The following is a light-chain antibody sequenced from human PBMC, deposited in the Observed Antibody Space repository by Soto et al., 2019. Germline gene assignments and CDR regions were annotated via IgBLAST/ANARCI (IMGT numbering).Light chain of an antibody. V-gene: IGLV2-14*01. CDR1: SSDVGGYNS. J-gene: IGLJ1*01. CDR2: EVS. Sequence: QSALTQPASVSGSPGQSITISCTGTSSDVGGYNSVSWYQQHPGKAPKLMIYEVSNRPSGVSNRVSGSKSGNTASLTISGLQAEDEADYYCSSYTSSSTLVFGTGTKLTVL. CDR3: SSYTSSSTLV.